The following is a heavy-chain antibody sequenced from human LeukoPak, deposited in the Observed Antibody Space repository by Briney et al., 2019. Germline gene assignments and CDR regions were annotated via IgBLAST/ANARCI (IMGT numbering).Heavy chain of an antibody. CDR2: TYYRSKWSN. J-gene: IGHJ4*02. V-gene: IGHV6-1*01. CDR3: VRIVGGAPDY. Sequence: SQTLSLTCAIYGDSVSSNSAAWNWIRQSPSRGLEWLGRTYYRSKWSNNYAISVKRRISINPDTSKNQFSLQLNSVTPEDTAIYYCVRIVGGAPDYWGQGTLVTVSS. D-gene: IGHD1-26*01. CDR1: GDSVSSNSAA.